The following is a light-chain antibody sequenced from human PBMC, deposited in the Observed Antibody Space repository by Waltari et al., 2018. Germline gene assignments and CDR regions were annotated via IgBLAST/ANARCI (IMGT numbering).Light chain of an antibody. CDR2: GAS. V-gene: IGKV3-15*01. CDR1: QSVNSN. Sequence: EIVMTQSPATLSVSPGERATLSCRARQSVNSNLAWYQQRPGQAPRLLIYGASTTATGIPARFTGSGAGTEFTLTISSLQSEDFAVYYCQQYNNWPLTFGGGTEVEIK. J-gene: IGKJ4*01. CDR3: QQYNNWPLT.